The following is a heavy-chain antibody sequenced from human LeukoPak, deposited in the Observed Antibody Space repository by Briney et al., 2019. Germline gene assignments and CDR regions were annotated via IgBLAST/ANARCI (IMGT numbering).Heavy chain of an antibody. J-gene: IGHJ4*02. Sequence: ASVKGSCEAYGDTFTSYAISWVRQAPGQGLEWMGWISAYNGNTNYAQKLQGRVTMTTDTSTSTAYMEQRSRRSDDTAVYYCAMDARYSGSYSDYWGQGTLVTVSS. CDR2: ISAYNGNT. CDR1: GDTFTSYA. V-gene: IGHV1-18*01. CDR3: AMDARYSGSYSDY. D-gene: IGHD1-26*01.